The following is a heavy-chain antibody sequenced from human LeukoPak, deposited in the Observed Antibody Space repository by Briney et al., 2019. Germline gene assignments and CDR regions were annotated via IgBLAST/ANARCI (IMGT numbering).Heavy chain of an antibody. CDR3: ANSVTFGGALRGN. CDR2: ISTSSSII. CDR1: GFSFSSYS. V-gene: IGHV3-48*01. D-gene: IGHD3-16*01. Sequence: PGGSLRLSCAASGFSFSSYSMNWVRQAPGKGLEWVSYISTSSSIIYYADSVKGRFTISRDNAKNSLYLQTNSLRAEDTAVYYCANSVTFGGALRGNWGQGTLVTVSS. J-gene: IGHJ4*02.